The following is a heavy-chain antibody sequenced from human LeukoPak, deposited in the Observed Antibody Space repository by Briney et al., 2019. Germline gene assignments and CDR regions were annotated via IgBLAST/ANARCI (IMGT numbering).Heavy chain of an antibody. Sequence: GGSLRLSCAASGFILSTHGMHWVRQAPGEGLEWVAGMWYDGSREDYADPVKGRFTISRDMSKNTLNLQMNSLRVEDTAMFYCARDLSFGSLDFRGQGTLVTVSS. J-gene: IGHJ4*02. CDR3: ARDLSFGSLDF. CDR1: GFILSTHG. CDR2: MWYDGSRE. D-gene: IGHD1-26*01. V-gene: IGHV3-33*01.